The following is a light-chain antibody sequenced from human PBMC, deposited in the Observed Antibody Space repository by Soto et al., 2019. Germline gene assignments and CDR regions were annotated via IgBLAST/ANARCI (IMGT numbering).Light chain of an antibody. CDR1: QRLLHSNGNNF. V-gene: IGKV2-28*01. CDR3: MQALQTPYT. J-gene: IGKJ2*01. CDR2: LGS. Sequence: EIVMTQSPPSLTVTPGEPASISCRSSQRLLHSNGNNFLDWYLQKPWQSPQLLIYLGSNRASGVPDRVSGSAAGTDFTLKISRVEAEDVGVYYCMQALQTPYTFGQGTKLEIK.